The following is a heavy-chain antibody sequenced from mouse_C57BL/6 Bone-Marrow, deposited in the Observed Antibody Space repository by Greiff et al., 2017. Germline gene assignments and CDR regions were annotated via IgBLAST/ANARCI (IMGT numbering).Heavy chain of an antibody. Sequence: EVQLVESGADLVKPGGSLKLSCAASGFTFSSYGMSWVRQTPDKRLEWVGTISSGGSYTYYPDSVKGRFTISRDKAKNTPYLQMSRLKSEDTAMYYCAREGLDCWGEGTTLTVSS. CDR1: GFTFSSYG. CDR3: AREGLDC. V-gene: IGHV5-6*01. J-gene: IGHJ2*01. CDR2: ISSGGSYT.